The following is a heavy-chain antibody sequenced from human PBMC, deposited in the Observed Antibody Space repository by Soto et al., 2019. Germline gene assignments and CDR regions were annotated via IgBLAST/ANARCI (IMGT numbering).Heavy chain of an antibody. D-gene: IGHD2-21*01. Sequence: LRLSCAASGFSFSSHSMKWVRQAPGKGLEWVSYISSSGSTIYYADSVKGRFTISRDNAKNSLYLQMNSLRDDDTAVYYCARGRGYCGGTNCYLDYWGQGALVTVSS. CDR1: GFSFSSHS. CDR3: ARGRGYCGGTNCYLDY. J-gene: IGHJ4*02. V-gene: IGHV3-48*02. CDR2: ISSSGSTI.